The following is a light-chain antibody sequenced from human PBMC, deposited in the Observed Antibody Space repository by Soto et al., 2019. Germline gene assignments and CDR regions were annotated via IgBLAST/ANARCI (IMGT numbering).Light chain of an antibody. CDR3: QQYASYSSLT. Sequence: DIPMTQSPSTLSASVGDRVTITCRASQSISSWVAWYQQKPGKAPKLLIYKASILHSGVSSRFSGSGSGAEYTLTISSLQPDDFATYYCQQYASYSSLTFGGGSTVEIK. J-gene: IGKJ4*01. CDR1: QSISSW. V-gene: IGKV1-5*03. CDR2: KAS.